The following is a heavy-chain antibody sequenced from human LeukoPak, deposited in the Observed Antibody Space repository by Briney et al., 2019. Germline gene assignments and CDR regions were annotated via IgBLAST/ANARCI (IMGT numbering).Heavy chain of an antibody. CDR3: TRLVYCSPGVCYFDF. J-gene: IGHJ4*02. V-gene: IGHV3-73*01. CDR2: IRNKANTYAT. D-gene: IGHD2-8*01. CDR1: GFTFSDSA. Sequence: GGSLRLSCAASGFTFSDSAIHWVRQASGKGLEWVGRIRNKANTYATAYTASVNGRFSISRDDSRNTAYLQMDSLTTEDTAMYYCTRLVYCSPGVCYFDFWGQGTLVTVSS.